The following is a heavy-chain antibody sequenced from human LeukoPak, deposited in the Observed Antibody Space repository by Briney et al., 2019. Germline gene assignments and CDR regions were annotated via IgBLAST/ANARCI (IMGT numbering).Heavy chain of an antibody. V-gene: IGHV1-8*01. CDR2: RNPNSGNT. Sequence: ASVKVSCKASGYTFTSYNINWVRQATGQGLEWMGWRNPNSGNTGYAQKFQGRVTMTRTTSISTAYMELSSLRSEDTAVYYCARGRDRYYDSSGYYYVNSYWGQGTLVTVSS. CDR1: GYTFTSYN. J-gene: IGHJ4*02. CDR3: ARGRDRYYDSSGYYYVNSY. D-gene: IGHD3-22*01.